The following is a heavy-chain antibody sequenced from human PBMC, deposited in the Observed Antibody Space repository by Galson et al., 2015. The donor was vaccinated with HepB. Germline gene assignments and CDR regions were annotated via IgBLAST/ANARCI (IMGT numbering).Heavy chain of an antibody. CDR3: AKRGLELRYFQH. CDR2: ISTSGSGT. D-gene: IGHD1-7*01. CDR1: GFTFSSFA. Sequence: SLRLSCAASGFTFSSFAMSWVRQAPGKGLGWVSAISTSGSGTYYADSVKGRFTISRDNSMNTLFLQMDSLRAEDTALYYCAKRGLELRYFQHWGKGTLVTVAS. V-gene: IGHV3-23*01. J-gene: IGHJ1*01.